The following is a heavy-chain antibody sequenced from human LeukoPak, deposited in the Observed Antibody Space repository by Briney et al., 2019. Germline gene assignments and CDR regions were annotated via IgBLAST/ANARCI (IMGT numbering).Heavy chain of an antibody. D-gene: IGHD3-22*01. V-gene: IGHV3-30-3*01. CDR3: ARDINYYDSSGYDAFDI. Sequence: GRSLRHSCAASGFTFSSYAMHWVRQAPGKGLEWVAVISYDGSNKYYADSVKGRFTISRDNSKNTLYLQMNSLRAEDTAVYYCARDINYYDSSGYDAFDIWGQGTVVTVSS. CDR2: ISYDGSNK. CDR1: GFTFSSYA. J-gene: IGHJ3*02.